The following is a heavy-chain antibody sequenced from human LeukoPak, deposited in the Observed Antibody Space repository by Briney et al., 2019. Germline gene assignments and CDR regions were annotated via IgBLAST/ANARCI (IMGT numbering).Heavy chain of an antibody. D-gene: IGHD6-19*01. CDR1: GFTCDDYG. J-gene: IGHJ4*02. CDR3: ARERAVAGAFNYFDY. Sequence: PGGSLRLSCAASGFTCDDYGMSWVRQAPGKGLEWVSGINWNGGSTGYADSVKGRFTISRDNAKNSLYLQMNSLRAEDTALYYCARERAVAGAFNYFDYWGQGTLVTVSS. CDR2: INWNGGST. V-gene: IGHV3-20*04.